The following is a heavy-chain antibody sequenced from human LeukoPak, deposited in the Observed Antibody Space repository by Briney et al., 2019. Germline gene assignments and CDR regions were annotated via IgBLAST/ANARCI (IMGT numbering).Heavy chain of an antibody. D-gene: IGHD5-18*01. Sequence: GGSLRLSCAASGFSFSSYAMSWVRQAPGKGLEWVSAISGSGGSTYYADSVKGRFTISRDNPKTTLNLQMNSLRADDTAVYYCAKALWSDGYFSDYWGQATLVTVSS. CDR1: GFSFSSYA. CDR3: AKALWSDGYFSDY. CDR2: ISGSGGST. V-gene: IGHV3-23*01. J-gene: IGHJ4*02.